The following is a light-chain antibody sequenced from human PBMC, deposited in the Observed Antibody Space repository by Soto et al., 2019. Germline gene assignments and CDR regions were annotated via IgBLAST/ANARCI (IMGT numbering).Light chain of an antibody. CDR2: DVS. Sequence: QSVLTQPASVSGSPGQSITISCTGTSSDVGGYNYVSWYQQHPGEAPKLMIYDVSNRPSGVSNRFSGSKSGNTASLTISGLQAEDEADYYCSSYTSSSTYVFGTGTKVPS. J-gene: IGLJ1*01. CDR3: SSYTSSSTYV. CDR1: SSDVGGYNY. V-gene: IGLV2-14*01.